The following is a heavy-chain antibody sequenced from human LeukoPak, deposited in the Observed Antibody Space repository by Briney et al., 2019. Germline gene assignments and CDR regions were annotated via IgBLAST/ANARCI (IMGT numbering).Heavy chain of an antibody. CDR2: IWYDGSNK. CDR1: GFTFSSYG. J-gene: IGHJ6*02. D-gene: IGHD3-10*01. Sequence: GGSLRLSCAASGFTFSSYGMDWVRQAPGKGLEWVAVIWYDGSNKYYADSVKGRFTISRDNSKNTLYLQMNSLRAEDTAVYYCARSITMVRGVIISDYYYGMDVWGQGTTVTVSS. CDR3: ARSITMVRGVIISDYYYGMDV. V-gene: IGHV3-33*01.